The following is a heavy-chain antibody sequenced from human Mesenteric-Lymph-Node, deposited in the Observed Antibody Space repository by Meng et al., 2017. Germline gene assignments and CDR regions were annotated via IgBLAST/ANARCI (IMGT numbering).Heavy chain of an antibody. CDR1: GFTFSDHF. V-gene: IGHV3-72*01. Sequence: GESLKISCAVSGFTFSDHFLDWFRQTPGRGLEWIGRSRNKARQYSTEYAASVQGRFFISRSESDNSLYLQINSLKIEDTAMYFCARDISGYERSHQSAFDIWGQGTMVTVSS. CDR3: ARDISGYERSHQSAFDI. CDR2: SRNKARQYST. D-gene: IGHD3-22*01. J-gene: IGHJ3*02.